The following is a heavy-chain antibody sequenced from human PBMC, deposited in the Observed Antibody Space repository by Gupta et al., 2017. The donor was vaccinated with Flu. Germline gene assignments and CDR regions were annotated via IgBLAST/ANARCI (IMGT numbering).Heavy chain of an antibody. J-gene: IGHJ4*02. CDR3: ARESYCAGDSVPIPSMDF. Sequence: MTLGSQATGEGLEWLGKIKQDGDDMNYGETMTCRVNTSRDKSTNSLDMEMDRLRVEDTGVDYCARESYCAGDSVPIPSMDFWGQGTLVTVSS. CDR2: IKQDGDDM. V-gene: IGHV3-7*01. D-gene: IGHD2-21*02.